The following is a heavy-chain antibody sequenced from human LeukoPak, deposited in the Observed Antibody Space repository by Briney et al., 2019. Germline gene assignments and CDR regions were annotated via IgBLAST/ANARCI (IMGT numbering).Heavy chain of an antibody. CDR2: IRYDGNNE. V-gene: IGHV3-30*02. Sequence: GGSLRLSCAGSGFTFSSYGMHWVRQTPGKGLEWVAFIRYDGNNEYYVNSVKGRFTISRDNSQNTLYLQMNSLRAEDTAVYYCAKPYDTSGYYSVYFDYWGQGTLVTVSS. J-gene: IGHJ4*02. D-gene: IGHD3-22*01. CDR3: AKPYDTSGYYSVYFDY. CDR1: GFTFSSYG.